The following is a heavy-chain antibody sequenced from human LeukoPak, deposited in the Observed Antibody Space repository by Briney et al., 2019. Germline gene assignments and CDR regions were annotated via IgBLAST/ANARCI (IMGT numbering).Heavy chain of an antibody. CDR1: GGSFNGYS. J-gene: IGHJ6*03. CDR2: INHSGST. D-gene: IGHD1-14*01. V-gene: IGHV4-34*01. Sequence: SETLSLTCAVYGGSFNGYSWSWIRQPPGKGLEWIGEINHSGSTNYNPSLKSRVTISVDTSKNQFSLKLSSVTAADTAVYYCARQGSGPSESLYYYYMDVWGKGTTVTISS. CDR3: ARQGSGPSESLYYYYMDV.